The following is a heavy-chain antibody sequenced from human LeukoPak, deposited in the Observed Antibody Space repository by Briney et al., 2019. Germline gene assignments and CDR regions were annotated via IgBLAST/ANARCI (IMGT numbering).Heavy chain of an antibody. CDR1: GYTFTGYY. CDR2: INPNSGDT. CDR3: ARTFVVYCSGGSCSSASHFDY. Sequence: ASVKVSCKASGYTFTGYYMHWVRQAPGQGLKWMGWINPNSGDTNYAQKFQGRVTMTRDTSISTAYMELSRLRSDDTAVYYCARTFVVYCSGGSCSSASHFDYWGQGTLVTVSS. V-gene: IGHV1-2*02. J-gene: IGHJ4*02. D-gene: IGHD2-15*01.